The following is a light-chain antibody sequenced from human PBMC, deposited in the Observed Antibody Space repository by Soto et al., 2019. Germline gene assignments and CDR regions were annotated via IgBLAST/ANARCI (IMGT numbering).Light chain of an antibody. Sequence: QSVLTQPPSVSGAPGQRVTISCTGTSSNIGAAYDVHWYQQFPGTAPKLLIYDNNNRPSGVPDRFSGSRSGTSASLAITGLQTEDEAHYYCQSYDSSLSAVVFGGGTKLTVL. V-gene: IGLV1-40*01. CDR3: QSYDSSLSAVV. CDR1: SSNIGAAYD. CDR2: DNN. J-gene: IGLJ2*01.